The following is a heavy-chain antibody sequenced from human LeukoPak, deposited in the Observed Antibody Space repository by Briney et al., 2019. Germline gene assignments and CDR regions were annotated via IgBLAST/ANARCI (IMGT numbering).Heavy chain of an antibody. CDR3: ARGPGRPSYDSSRYYLDY. V-gene: IGHV3-66*01. D-gene: IGHD3-22*01. CDR2: IYSGGST. CDR1: GFTFSDYY. Sequence: GGSLRLSCAASGFTFSDYYMSWIRQAPGKGLEWVSVIYSGGSTYYADSVKGRFTISRDNSKNTLYLQMNSLRAEDTAVYYCARGPGRPSYDSSRYYLDYWGQGTLVTVSS. J-gene: IGHJ4*02.